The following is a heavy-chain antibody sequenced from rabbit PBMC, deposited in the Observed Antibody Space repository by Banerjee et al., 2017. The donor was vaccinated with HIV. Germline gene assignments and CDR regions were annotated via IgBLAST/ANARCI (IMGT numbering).Heavy chain of an antibody. Sequence: QEQLEESGGDLVKPEGSLTLTCTASGFDFSSAYDMCWVRQAPGKGLEWIGYIYTGNGGTIYASWAKGRFTISKTSSTTMTLQMTSLTAADTATYFCARGVDWGIRLDLWGQGTLVTVS. D-gene: IGHD4-1*01. V-gene: IGHV1S45*01. J-gene: IGHJ3*01. CDR1: GFDFSSAYD. CDR2: IYTGNGGT. CDR3: ARGVDWGIRLDL.